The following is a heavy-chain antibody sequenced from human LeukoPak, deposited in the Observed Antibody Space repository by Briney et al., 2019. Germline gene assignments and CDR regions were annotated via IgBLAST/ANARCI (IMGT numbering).Heavy chain of an antibody. D-gene: IGHD1-26*01. CDR3: ARGSGSYYGAFDI. V-gene: IGHV4-4*07. CDR1: GGSISRYY. J-gene: IGHJ3*02. CDR2: IYNSGSH. Sequence: PSETLSLTCTVSGGSISRYYWSWLRQPAEKALEWIGSIYNSGSHNYNPSLKSRVTMSVDSSKNQFSLKLGSVTAADTAVDYCARGSGSYYGAFDIWGQGTMVTVSS.